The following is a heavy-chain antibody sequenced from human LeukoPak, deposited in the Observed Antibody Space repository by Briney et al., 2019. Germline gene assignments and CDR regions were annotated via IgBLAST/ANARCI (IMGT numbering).Heavy chain of an antibody. D-gene: IGHD3-10*01. CDR1: GGSFSGYY. Sequence: PETLSLTCAVYGGSFSGYYWSWIRQPPGKGLEWIGEINHSGSTNYNPSLKSRVTISVDTSKNQFSLKLSSVTAADTAVYYCARIRGWFGESIIDYWGQGTLVTVSS. CDR2: INHSGST. J-gene: IGHJ4*02. V-gene: IGHV4-34*01. CDR3: ARIRGWFGESIIDY.